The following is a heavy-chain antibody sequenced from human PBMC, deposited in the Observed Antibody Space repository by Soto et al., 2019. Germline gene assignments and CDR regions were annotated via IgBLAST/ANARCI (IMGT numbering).Heavy chain of an antibody. CDR1: GYTFTSYD. D-gene: IGHD4-17*01. CDR2: MNPDSGTT. Sequence: QVQLVQSGAEVKKPGASVKVSCKASGYTFTSYDINWVRQATGQGLEWMGWMNPDSGTTGSAQKFQGRVTMTRNTSMSTAYMALSSLRSEHTAVYYCARSTNDYGDRHWGQGTLVTVSS. V-gene: IGHV1-8*01. J-gene: IGHJ4*02. CDR3: ARSTNDYGDRH.